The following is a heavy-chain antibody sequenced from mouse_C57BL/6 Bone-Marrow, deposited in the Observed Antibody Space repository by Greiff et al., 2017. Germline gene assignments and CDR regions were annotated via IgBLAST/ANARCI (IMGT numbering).Heavy chain of an antibody. CDR3: ARKGREFAY. CDR1: GYTFTSYW. J-gene: IGHJ3*01. CDR2: IYTGSGST. V-gene: IGHV1-55*01. Sequence: VKLQQPGAELVKPGASVKMSCKASGYTFTSYWITWVKQRPGQGLEWIGDIYTGSGSTNYTEKFKSKATLTVDTSSSTAYMQLSSLTPEDSAVYYCARKGREFAYWGQGTLVTVSA.